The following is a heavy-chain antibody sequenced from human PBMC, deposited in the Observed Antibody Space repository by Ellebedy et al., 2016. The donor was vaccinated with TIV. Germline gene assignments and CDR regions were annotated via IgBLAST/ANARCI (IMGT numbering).Heavy chain of an antibody. CDR1: GYTFTGYY. CDR3: ARVRWLRWVSDWYFDL. V-gene: IGHV1-2*04. CDR2: INPNSGGT. Sequence: ASVKVSXXASGYTFTGYYMHWVRQAPGQGLEWMGWINPNSGGTNYAQKFQGWVTMTRDTSISTAYMELSRLRSDDTAVYYCARVRWLRWVSDWYFDLWGRGTLVTVSS. D-gene: IGHD4-17*01. J-gene: IGHJ2*01.